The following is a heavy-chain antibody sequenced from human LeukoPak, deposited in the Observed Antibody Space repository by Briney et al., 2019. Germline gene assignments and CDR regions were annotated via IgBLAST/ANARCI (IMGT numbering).Heavy chain of an antibody. CDR2: IYPGDSDT. CDR3: ARHGRGGSSMSYLDD. J-gene: IGHJ4*02. Sequence: GESLQISCKGSGYSFASYWIAWVRQMPGKGLEWMRIIYPGDSDTRYSPSFQGQVTISADKSISTAYLQWSSLKASDTAMYYCARHGRGGSSMSYLDDWGQGTLVTVSS. D-gene: IGHD2-2*01. V-gene: IGHV5-51*01. CDR1: GYSFASYW.